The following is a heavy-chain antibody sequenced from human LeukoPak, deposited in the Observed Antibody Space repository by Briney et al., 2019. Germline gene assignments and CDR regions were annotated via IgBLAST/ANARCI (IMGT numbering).Heavy chain of an antibody. J-gene: IGHJ4*02. Sequence: SETLSLTCSVPGDSISGSNYFWGWIRQPPGKRVEWIGSIFYSGSAYYSPPLKSRVTISVYTSNNQFSLLVNSVPCADPALYFCARRGITYSTSFFAFWGQGILVTVSS. V-gene: IGHV4-39*01. CDR2: IFYSGSA. CDR1: GDSISGSNYF. D-gene: IGHD2-2*01. CDR3: ARRGITYSTSFFAF.